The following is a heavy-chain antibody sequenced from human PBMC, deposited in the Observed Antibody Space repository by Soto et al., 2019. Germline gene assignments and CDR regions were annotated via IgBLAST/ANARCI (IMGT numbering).Heavy chain of an antibody. V-gene: IGHV3-23*01. J-gene: IGHJ5*02. CDR1: GFTFSSYA. D-gene: IGHD6-19*01. CDR3: AKDLQYSSGWYDVDWFDP. Sequence: GGSLRLSCAASGFTFSSYAMSWVRQAPGKGLEWVSAISGSGGSTYYADSVKGRFTISRDNSKNTLYLQMNSLRAEDTAVYYCAKDLQYSSGWYDVDWFDPWGQGTLVTVSS. CDR2: ISGSGGST.